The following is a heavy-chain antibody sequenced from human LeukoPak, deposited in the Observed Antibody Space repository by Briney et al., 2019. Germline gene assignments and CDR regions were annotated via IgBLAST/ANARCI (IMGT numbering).Heavy chain of an antibody. V-gene: IGHV3-64*02. Sequence: GGSLRLSCAASGFTFSSYAMHWVRQAPGKGLEYVSAISSNGGSTYYPDSVKGRSTISRDSSKNTLYLQMGSLRAEDMAVYYCARSSMVRGVIILDYWGQGTLVTVSS. D-gene: IGHD3-10*01. CDR2: ISSNGGST. CDR3: ARSSMVRGVIILDY. CDR1: GFTFSSYA. J-gene: IGHJ4*02.